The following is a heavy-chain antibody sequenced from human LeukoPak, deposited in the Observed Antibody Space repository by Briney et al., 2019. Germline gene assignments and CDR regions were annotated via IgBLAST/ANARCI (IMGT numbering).Heavy chain of an antibody. D-gene: IGHD3-3*01. Sequence: SETLSLTCTVSGGSISSHYWSWVRQTPGKGLEWIGHIYHSGNTKYDSALKGRVTISDDASKNQFSLRLSSVTAADTAVYFCARGYDFWSGVMSDAFDIWGRGTKVTVSS. CDR2: IYHSGNT. CDR1: GGSISSHY. V-gene: IGHV4-59*11. J-gene: IGHJ3*02. CDR3: ARGYDFWSGVMSDAFDI.